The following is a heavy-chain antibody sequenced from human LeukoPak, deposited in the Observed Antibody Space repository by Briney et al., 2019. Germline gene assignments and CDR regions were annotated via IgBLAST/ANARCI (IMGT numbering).Heavy chain of an antibody. CDR2: IYTSGST. J-gene: IGHJ4*02. CDR3: ARQTMVRGAPTSIDY. Sequence: PSETLSLTCSVSGGSISRNYWSWIRQPAGKGLEWIGRIYTSGSTNYNPSLKSRVTMSVDTSKNQFSLKLSSVTAADTAVYYCARQTMVRGAPTSIDYWGQGTLVTVSS. CDR1: GGSISRNY. V-gene: IGHV4-4*07. D-gene: IGHD3-10*01.